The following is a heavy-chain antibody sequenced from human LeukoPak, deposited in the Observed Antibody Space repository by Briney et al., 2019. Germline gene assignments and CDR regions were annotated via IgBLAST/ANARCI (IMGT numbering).Heavy chain of an antibody. CDR1: GASISSYY. CDR3: ARDGVAGVVTL. J-gene: IGHJ4*02. Sequence: SETLSLTCTVSGASISSYYWSWIRQPPGKGLEWIGYIYYSGSTNYNPSLKSRVTISVDTSKNQFSLKLSSVTAADTAVYYCARDGVAGVVTLWGQGTLVTVSS. CDR2: IYYSGST. V-gene: IGHV4-59*01. D-gene: IGHD3-3*01.